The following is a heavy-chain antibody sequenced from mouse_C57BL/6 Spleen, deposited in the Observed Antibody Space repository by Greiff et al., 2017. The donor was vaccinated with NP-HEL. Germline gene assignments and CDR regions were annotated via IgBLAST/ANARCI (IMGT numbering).Heavy chain of an antibody. CDR3: AREIYDYGSGYGFDY. V-gene: IGHV1-55*01. D-gene: IGHD1-1*01. J-gene: IGHJ2*02. CDR2: IYPGSGST. CDR1: GYTFTSYW. Sequence: QVQLQQPGAELVKPGASVKMSCKASGYTFTSYWITWVKQRPGQGLEWTGDIYPGSGSTNYNEKFQSKATLTVDTSSSTAYMPLSSLSSEDAAVYYCAREIYDYGSGYGFDYWGKGTSLAVSS.